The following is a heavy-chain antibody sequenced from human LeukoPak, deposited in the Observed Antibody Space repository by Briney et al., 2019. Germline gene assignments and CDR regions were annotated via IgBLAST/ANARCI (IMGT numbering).Heavy chain of an antibody. V-gene: IGHV1-8*03. CDR2: MNPNSGKT. D-gene: IGHD5-24*01. CDR1: GYIFTNYD. CDR3: ARGDGRMMATILYYYYYYMDV. J-gene: IGHJ6*03. Sequence: GASVKVSCKASGYIFTNYDINWVRQATGQGLEWMGYMNPNSGKTGYAQKFQGRVTITKNTSISTAYMDLSSLRSEDTAVYYCARGDGRMMATILYYYYYYMDVWGKGTTVTISS.